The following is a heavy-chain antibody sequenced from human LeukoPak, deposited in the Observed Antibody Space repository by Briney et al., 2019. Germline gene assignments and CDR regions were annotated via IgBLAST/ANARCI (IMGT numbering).Heavy chain of an antibody. D-gene: IGHD3-22*01. CDR1: GFTFDDYA. J-gene: IGHJ4*02. CDR3: AKDTEPGDHYDSSGYYDY. CDR2: ISWNSGSI. V-gene: IGHV3-9*01. Sequence: GGSLRLSCAASGFTFDDYAMHWVRQAPGKGLEWVSGISWNSGSIGYADSVKGRFTISRDNAKNSLYLQMNSLRAEDTALYYCAKDTEPGDHYDSSGYYDYWGQGTLVTVSS.